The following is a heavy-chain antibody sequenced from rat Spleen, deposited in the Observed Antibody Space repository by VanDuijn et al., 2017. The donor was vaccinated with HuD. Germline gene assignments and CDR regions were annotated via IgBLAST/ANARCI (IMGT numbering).Heavy chain of an antibody. V-gene: IGHV5-7*01. D-gene: IGHD5-1*01. CDR1: GFTFSDYN. CDR2: ISYDGNNT. CDR3: ARHGLTGSGWFAY. Sequence: EVQLVESGGGLVQPGGSLKLSCVASGFTFSDYNMAWVRQAPKKGLEWATTISYDGNNTYYRDSVKGRFTISRDNAKSTLYLQMDSLRSEDTAIYYCARHGLTGSGWFAYWGQGTLVTVSS. J-gene: IGHJ3*01.